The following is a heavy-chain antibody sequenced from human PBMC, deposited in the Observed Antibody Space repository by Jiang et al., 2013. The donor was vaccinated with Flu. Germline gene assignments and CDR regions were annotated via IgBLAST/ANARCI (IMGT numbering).Heavy chain of an antibody. Sequence: GAEVKKPGESLKISCKGSGYSFTSYWIGWVRQMPGKGLEWMGIIYPGDSDTRYSPSFQGQVTISADKSISTAYLQWSSLKASDTAMYYCARPGTYYYDSSGPSPLGYWGQGTLVTVSS. J-gene: IGHJ4*02. V-gene: IGHV5-51*03. D-gene: IGHD3-22*01. CDR3: ARPGTYYYDSSGPSPLGY. CDR2: IYPGDSDT. CDR1: GYSFTSYW.